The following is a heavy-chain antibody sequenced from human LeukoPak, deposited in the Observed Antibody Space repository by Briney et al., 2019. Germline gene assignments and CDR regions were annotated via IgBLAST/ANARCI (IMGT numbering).Heavy chain of an antibody. CDR1: GFTFSSYG. J-gene: IGHJ5*02. CDR3: AKESNYDSSGYYLNWFDP. V-gene: IGHV3-23*01. D-gene: IGHD3-22*01. CDR2: ISGSGGST. Sequence: GGSLRLSCAASGFTFSSYGMHWVRQAPGKGLEWVSAISGSGGSTYYADSVKGRFAISRDNSKNTLYLQMNSLRAEDTAVYYCAKESNYDSSGYYLNWFDPWGQGTLVTVSS.